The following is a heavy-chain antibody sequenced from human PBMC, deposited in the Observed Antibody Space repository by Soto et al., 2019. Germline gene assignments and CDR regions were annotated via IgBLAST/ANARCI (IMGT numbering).Heavy chain of an antibody. CDR1: GGSFSGYY. D-gene: IGHD3-22*01. CDR3: ARDYYDSSGFRWGMDV. V-gene: IGHV4-34*01. CDR2: INHNGST. J-gene: IGHJ6*02. Sequence: QVQLQQWGAGLLKPSETLSLTCAVYGGSFSGYYWSWIRQPPGKGLEWIGEINHNGSTNYNPSLKSRVTISVDTPKNQLALKLSSVTAADTAVYYCARDYYDSSGFRWGMDVWRQGTTVTVSS.